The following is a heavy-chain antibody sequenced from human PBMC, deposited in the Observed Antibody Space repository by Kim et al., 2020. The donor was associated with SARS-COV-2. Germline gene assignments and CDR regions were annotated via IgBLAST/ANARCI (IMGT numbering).Heavy chain of an antibody. Sequence: GGSLRLSCAASGFTFSSYGMHWVRQAPGKGLEWVAVISYDGSNKYYADSVKGRFTISRDNSKNTLYLQMNSPRAEDTAVYHCAKESGSGSYYAWTYYYYGMDVWGQGTTVTVSS. CDR3: AKESGSGSYYAWTYYYYGMDV. D-gene: IGHD3-10*01. CDR2: ISYDGSNK. J-gene: IGHJ6*02. V-gene: IGHV3-30*18. CDR1: GFTFSSYG.